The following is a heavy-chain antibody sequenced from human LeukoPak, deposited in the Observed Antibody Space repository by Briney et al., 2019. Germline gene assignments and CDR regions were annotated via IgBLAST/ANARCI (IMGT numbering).Heavy chain of an antibody. CDR1: GGSISSSSYY. D-gene: IGHD1-26*01. CDR2: IYYSGST. V-gene: IGHV4-39*01. J-gene: IGHJ3*02. Sequence: PSETLSLTCTVSGGSISSSSYYWGWIRQPPGKGLEWIGSIYYSGSTYYNPSLKSRVTISVDTSKNQLSLKLSSVTAADTAVYYCARQNDSGSYYVDAFDIWGQGTMVTVSS. CDR3: ARQNDSGSYYVDAFDI.